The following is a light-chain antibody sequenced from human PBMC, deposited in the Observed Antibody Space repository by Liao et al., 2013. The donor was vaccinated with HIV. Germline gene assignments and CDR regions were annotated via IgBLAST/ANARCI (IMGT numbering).Light chain of an antibody. J-gene: IGLJ2*01. CDR2: YDS. Sequence: SYVLTQPPSVSVAPGKTARITCGGDNIGSESVHWYQQKPGQAPVMVIYYDSERPSEIPERISGSNSGNTATLTISRVGSRGVRPTYYCQLWDSSNDHPVFGGGTEADRP. V-gene: IGLV3-21*01. CDR1: NIGSES. CDR3: QLWDSSNDHPV.